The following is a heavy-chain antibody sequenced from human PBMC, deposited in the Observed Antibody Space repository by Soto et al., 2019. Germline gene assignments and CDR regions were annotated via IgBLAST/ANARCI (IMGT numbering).Heavy chain of an antibody. CDR1: GFALSDNY. V-gene: IGHV3-11*06. CDR2: SSSSGSYI. D-gene: IGHD6-6*01. Sequence: GGSLRLSCTGSGFALSDNYMTWIRQAPGKGLEWVSYSSSSGSYINYADSVKGRFTISRDNAYNSLYLQMDSLRAEDTAVYFCARSSGRRQLGRYDYALDVWGQGTTVTVS. J-gene: IGHJ6*02. CDR3: ARSSGRRQLGRYDYALDV.